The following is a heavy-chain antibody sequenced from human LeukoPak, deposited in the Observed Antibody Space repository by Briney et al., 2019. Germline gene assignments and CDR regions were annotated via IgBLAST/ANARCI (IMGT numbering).Heavy chain of an antibody. V-gene: IGHV1-2*04. CDR2: INPNSGDT. J-gene: IGHJ4*02. Sequence: GASVKVPCKASGYTFTGYYMHWVRQAPGQGLEWMGWINPNSGDTNYAQQFQGWVTMTRDTSISTAYMELSRLRSDDTAVYYCARQVNGDSSSWNYWGQGTLVTVSS. D-gene: IGHD6-13*01. CDR1: GYTFTGYY. CDR3: ARQVNGDSSSWNY.